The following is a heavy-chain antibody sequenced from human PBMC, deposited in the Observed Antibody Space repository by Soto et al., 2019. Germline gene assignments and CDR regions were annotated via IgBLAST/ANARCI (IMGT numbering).Heavy chain of an antibody. D-gene: IGHD3-22*01. CDR1: GFTFNNFA. CDR3: AKGVKFYYDRAEGWFDP. Sequence: EVQLLESGGDLVQPGGSLRLSCVASGFTFNNFAMNWVRQAPGKGLEWVSGISGSGGSTYYADPVKGRFTASRDNSNNTLYLQMNGLRVEDTAVYYCAKGVKFYYDRAEGWFDPWGPGTLVTVSS. V-gene: IGHV3-23*01. CDR2: ISGSGGST. J-gene: IGHJ5*02.